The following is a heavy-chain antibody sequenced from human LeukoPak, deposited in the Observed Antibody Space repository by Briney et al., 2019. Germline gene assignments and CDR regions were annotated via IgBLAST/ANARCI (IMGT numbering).Heavy chain of an antibody. V-gene: IGHV1-69*17. CDR3: ASSSSYYDSSGPSGY. Sequence: SVKVSCKASGGTFSSYAISWVRQAPGQGLEWMGGIIPIFGIANYAQKFQGRVTITADKSTSTAYMELSSLRSEDTAVYYCASSSSYYDSSGPSGYWGQGTLVTVSS. CDR2: IIPIFGIA. J-gene: IGHJ4*02. D-gene: IGHD3-22*01. CDR1: GGTFSSYA.